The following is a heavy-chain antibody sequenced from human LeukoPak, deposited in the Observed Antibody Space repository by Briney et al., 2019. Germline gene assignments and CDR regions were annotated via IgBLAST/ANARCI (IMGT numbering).Heavy chain of an antibody. Sequence: GGSLRLSCAASGFTFSSYGMHWVRQAPGKGLEWVAVISYDGSNKYYADSVKGRFTISRDNSKNTLYLQTNSLRAEDTAVYYCANLGWYFDYWGQGTLVTVSS. CDR2: ISYDGSNK. D-gene: IGHD2-15*01. CDR1: GFTFSSYG. J-gene: IGHJ4*02. CDR3: ANLGWYFDY. V-gene: IGHV3-30*18.